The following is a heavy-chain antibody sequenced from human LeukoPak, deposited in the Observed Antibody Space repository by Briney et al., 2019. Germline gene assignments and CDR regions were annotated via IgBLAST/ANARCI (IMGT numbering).Heavy chain of an antibody. D-gene: IGHD4-17*01. CDR3: AKDVSPRMTTVTSFDY. CDR2: ISSSSSYI. J-gene: IGHJ4*02. CDR1: GFTFSSYS. V-gene: IGHV3-21*04. Sequence: PGGSLRLSCAASGFTFSSYSMNWVRQAPGKGLEWVSSISSSSSYIYYADSVKGRFTISRDNSKNTLYLQMNSLRAEDTAVYYCAKDVSPRMTTVTSFDYWGREPWSPSPQ.